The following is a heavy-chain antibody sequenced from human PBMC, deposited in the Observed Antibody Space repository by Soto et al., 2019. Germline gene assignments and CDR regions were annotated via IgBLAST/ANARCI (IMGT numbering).Heavy chain of an antibody. CDR1: GYSFTSFR. CDR2: INPTDSYA. Sequence: GESLKISCEGSGYSFTSFRVNWVRQIPGKGLEWMGRINPTDSYAEYSPSFQGHATISIDKSVNTAYLQWSSLKASDTAVYCCARQMTSQFDYWGQGTLVTVSS. D-gene: IGHD2-21*02. J-gene: IGHJ4*02. V-gene: IGHV5-10-1*01. CDR3: ARQMTSQFDY.